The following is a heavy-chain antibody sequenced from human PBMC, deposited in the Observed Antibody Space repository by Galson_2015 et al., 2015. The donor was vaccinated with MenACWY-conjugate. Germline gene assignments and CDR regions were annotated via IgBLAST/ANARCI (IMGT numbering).Heavy chain of an antibody. CDR2: INPGGSST. D-gene: IGHD1-26*01. CDR3: AKTRGASFFFDS. J-gene: IGHJ4*02. CDR1: GFIFNTYW. Sequence: SLRLSCAASGFIFNTYWMHWVRQAPGKGLVWVSRINPGGSSTTYADSVKDRFTISRDNAKNTLYLQMNSLIPEDTAVFYCAKTRGASFFFDSWGQGTLVTVSS. V-gene: IGHV3-74*01.